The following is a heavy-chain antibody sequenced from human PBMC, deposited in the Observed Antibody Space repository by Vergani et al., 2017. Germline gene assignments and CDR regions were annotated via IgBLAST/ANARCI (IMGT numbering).Heavy chain of an antibody. CDR2: IKQDGSEK. V-gene: IGHV3-7*01. J-gene: IGHJ6*03. Sequence: EVQLVESGGGLVQPGGSLRLSCAASGFTFSSYWMSWVRQAPGKGLEWVANIKQDGSEKYYVDSVKGRFTISRDNAKNSLYLQMNSLRAEDTAVYYCARAVKYYDFWSGYSTYYYYYYMDVWGKGTTVTVSS. D-gene: IGHD3-3*01. CDR1: GFTFSSYW. CDR3: ARAVKYYDFWSGYSTYYYYYYMDV.